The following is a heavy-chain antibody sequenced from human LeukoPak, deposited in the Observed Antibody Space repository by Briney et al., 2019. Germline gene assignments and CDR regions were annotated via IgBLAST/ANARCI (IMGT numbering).Heavy chain of an antibody. CDR1: GFTLSTYS. V-gene: IGHV3-21*06. Sequence: PGGSLRLSCAASGFTLSTYSMNWVRQAPGKGLEWVSFISSSSSYIYYADSVKGRFTISRDNAKNSLYLQMNSLRAEDTAVYYCARGLGTGWELFGGLDHWGQGTLITVSS. D-gene: IGHD1-26*01. CDR3: ARGLGTGWELFGGLDH. CDR2: ISSSSSYI. J-gene: IGHJ4*02.